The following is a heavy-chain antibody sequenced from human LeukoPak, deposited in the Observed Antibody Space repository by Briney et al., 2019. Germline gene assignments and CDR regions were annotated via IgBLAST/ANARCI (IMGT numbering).Heavy chain of an antibody. CDR3: ARDRKRIAVAGEQDY. V-gene: IGHV3-43D*03. CDR2: ISWDGGST. CDR1: GFTFDDYA. Sequence: GGSLRLSCAASGFTFDDYAMHWVRQAPGKGLEWVSLISWDGGSTYYADSVKGRFTISRDNSKNSLYLQMNSLRAEDTAVYYCARDRKRIAVAGEQDYWGQGTLVTVSS. J-gene: IGHJ4*02. D-gene: IGHD6-19*01.